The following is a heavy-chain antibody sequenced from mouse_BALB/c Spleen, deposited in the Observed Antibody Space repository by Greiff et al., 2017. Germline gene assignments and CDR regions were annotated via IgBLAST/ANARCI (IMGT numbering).Heavy chain of an antibody. J-gene: IGHJ4*01. D-gene: IGHD1-1*01. CDR3: ARVIYYHGGGAMDY. V-gene: IGHV1-87*01. Sequence: QVQLKESGAELARPGASVKLSCKASGYTFTSYWMQWVKQRPGQGLEWIGAIYPGDGDTRYTQKFKGKATLTADKSSSTAYMQLSSLASEDSAVYYCARVIYYHGGGAMDYWGQGTSVTVSS. CDR1: GYTFTSYW. CDR2: IYPGDGDT.